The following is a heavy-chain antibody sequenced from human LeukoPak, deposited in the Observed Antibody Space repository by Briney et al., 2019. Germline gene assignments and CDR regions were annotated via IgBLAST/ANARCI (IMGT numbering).Heavy chain of an antibody. CDR3: AKLGSAYGDLNNWFDP. J-gene: IGHJ5*02. CDR1: GFTFSSYG. CDR2: IRYDGSNK. Sequence: PGGSLRLSCVASGFTFSSYGMHWVRQAPGKGLEWVAFIRYDGSNKYYADSVKGRFTISRDNSKNTLYLQMNSLRPEDTAVYFCAKLGSAYGDLNNWFDPWGQGTLVTVSS. V-gene: IGHV3-30*02. D-gene: IGHD4-17*01.